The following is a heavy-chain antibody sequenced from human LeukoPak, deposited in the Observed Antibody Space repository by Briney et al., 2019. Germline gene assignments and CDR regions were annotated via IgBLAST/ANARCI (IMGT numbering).Heavy chain of an antibody. Sequence: SETLSLTCVVSGASNSRHYWSWTRQPPGKGPEWIGYISASGRTKYRPALKSRVTISGDTSKNQFSLRLTSVTAADTAVYYCARHRENSYESSHMGFDPWGPGTLVTVSS. CDR3: ARHRENSYESSHMGFDP. CDR1: GASNSRHY. J-gene: IGHJ5*02. D-gene: IGHD3-22*01. V-gene: IGHV4-4*09. CDR2: ISASGRT.